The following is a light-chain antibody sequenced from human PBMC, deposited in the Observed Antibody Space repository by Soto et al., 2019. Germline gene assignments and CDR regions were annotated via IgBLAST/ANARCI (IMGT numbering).Light chain of an antibody. J-gene: IGLJ1*01. Sequence: QSALTQPASVSGSPGQSITISCTGTSSDVVSYNLVSWYQQHPGTAPKLMIYEAFKRPSGVSNRFSGSKSGDTASLTISGLQAEDEADYYCCSYAGSTTLYVFGTGTKLTVL. CDR2: EAF. V-gene: IGLV2-23*01. CDR3: CSYAGSTTLYV. CDR1: SSDVVSYNL.